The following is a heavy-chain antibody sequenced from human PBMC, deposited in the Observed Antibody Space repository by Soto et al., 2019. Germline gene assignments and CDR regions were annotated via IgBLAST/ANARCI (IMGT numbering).Heavy chain of an antibody. CDR1: GFTFSSYA. CDR3: AKKDGEFNGFDY. V-gene: IGHV3-23*01. Sequence: GGSLRLSCAASGFTFSSYAMSWVRQAPGKGLEWVSAISGSGGSTYYADSVKGRFTISRDNSKNKLYLQMNSLRAEDTAVYYCAKKDGEFNGFDYWGQGTLVTVSS. J-gene: IGHJ4*02. D-gene: IGHD3-10*01. CDR2: ISGSGGST.